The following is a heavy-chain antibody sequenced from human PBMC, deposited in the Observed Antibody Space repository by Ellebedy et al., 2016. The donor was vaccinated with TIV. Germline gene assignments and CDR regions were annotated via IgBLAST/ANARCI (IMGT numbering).Heavy chain of an antibody. CDR1: GFTFSRDW. CDR3: TRDSSPSYGSGRYFDAFDI. J-gene: IGHJ3*02. CDR2: IRRDGSQI. V-gene: IGHV3-7*01. D-gene: IGHD3-3*01. Sequence: GESLKISXAASGFTFSRDWMTWVRQAPGKGLEWVANIRRDGSQIHYVDSVEGRFTISRDNAENSLYLQMNSLRVEDTAVYYCTRDSSPSYGSGRYFDAFDIWGRGTLVIVSP.